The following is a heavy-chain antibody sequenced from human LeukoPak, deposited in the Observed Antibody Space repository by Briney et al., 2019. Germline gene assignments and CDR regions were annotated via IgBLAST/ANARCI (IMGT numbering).Heavy chain of an antibody. Sequence: PGGSLRLSCAASGFTFSSYSMTWVRQAPEKGLEWVSTIRSNGGDTYYADSVRGRFTISRDNSQNTLYLEMNNLRAEDTAVYYCAKGGYTTCFDPWGQGTLVTVSS. CDR3: AKGGYTTCFDP. CDR2: IRSNGGDT. V-gene: IGHV3-23*01. CDR1: GFTFSSYS. J-gene: IGHJ5*02. D-gene: IGHD2-15*01.